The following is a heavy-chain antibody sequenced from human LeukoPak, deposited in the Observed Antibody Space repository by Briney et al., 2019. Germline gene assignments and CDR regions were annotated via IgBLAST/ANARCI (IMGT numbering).Heavy chain of an antibody. CDR3: AKDITPYSSGWYLGFDY. CDR1: GFTFDDYA. CDR2: ISWNSGSI. Sequence: PGGSLRLSCAASGFTFDDYAMHWVRQAPGKGLEWVSGISWNSGSIGYADSVKGRFTISRDNAKNSLYLQTNSLRAEDTALYYCAKDITPYSSGWYLGFDYWGQGTLVTVSS. D-gene: IGHD6-19*01. V-gene: IGHV3-9*01. J-gene: IGHJ4*02.